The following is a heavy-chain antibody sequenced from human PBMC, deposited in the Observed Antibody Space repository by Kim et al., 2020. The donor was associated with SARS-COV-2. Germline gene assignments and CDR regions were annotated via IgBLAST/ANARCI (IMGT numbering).Heavy chain of an antibody. Sequence: ASVKVSCKVSGYTLTELSMHWVRQAPGKGLEWMGGFDPEDGETIYAQKFQGRVTMTEDTSTDTAYMELSSLRSEDTAVYYCATSMRFRSGCTGGVCYPSYYYYGMDVWGQGTTVTVSS. CDR1: GYTLTELS. CDR3: ATSMRFRSGCTGGVCYPSYYYYGMDV. V-gene: IGHV1-24*01. J-gene: IGHJ6*02. CDR2: FDPEDGET. D-gene: IGHD2-8*02.